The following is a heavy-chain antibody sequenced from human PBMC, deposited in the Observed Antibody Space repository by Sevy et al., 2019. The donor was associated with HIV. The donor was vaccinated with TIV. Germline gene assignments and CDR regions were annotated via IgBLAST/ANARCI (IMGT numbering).Heavy chain of an antibody. J-gene: IGHJ4*02. V-gene: IGHV5-51*01. CDR3: ARYPIVVVPAAEYYFDY. CDR1: GYTFSNYW. CDR2: IYPGDSDT. Sequence: GESLKISCKGSGYTFSNYWIGWVRQMPGKGLEWMGVIYPGDSDTRYSPSFQGQVNISADKSSSTAYLKWSSLKTSDTAICYCARYPIVVVPAAEYYFDYWGQGTLVTVSS. D-gene: IGHD2-2*01.